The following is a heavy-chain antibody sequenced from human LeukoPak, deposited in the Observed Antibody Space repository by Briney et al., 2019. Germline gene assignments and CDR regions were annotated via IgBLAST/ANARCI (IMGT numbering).Heavy chain of an antibody. J-gene: IGHJ4*02. D-gene: IGHD6-13*01. Sequence: SETLSLTCAVYGGSFSGYYWSWIRQPPGKGLEWIGEINHSGSTNYNPSLKSRVTISVDTSKNQFSLKLSSVTAADTAVHYCARGLWLAAAWAYWGQGTLVTVSS. CDR1: GGSFSGYY. CDR3: ARGLWLAAAWAY. V-gene: IGHV4-34*01. CDR2: INHSGST.